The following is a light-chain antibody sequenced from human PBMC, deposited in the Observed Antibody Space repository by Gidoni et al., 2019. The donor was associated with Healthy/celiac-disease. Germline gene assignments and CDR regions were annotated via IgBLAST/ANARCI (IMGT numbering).Light chain of an antibody. Sequence: DIQMTQSPSSLSASVADRVTITCRASQSISSYLNWYQQKPGKAPKLLIYAASSLQSGVPSRFSGSGSGTDFTLTISSLQPEDFATYYCQQSYSTLFTFGPGTKVEIK. V-gene: IGKV1-39*01. CDR3: QQSYSTLFT. J-gene: IGKJ3*01. CDR2: AAS. CDR1: QSISSY.